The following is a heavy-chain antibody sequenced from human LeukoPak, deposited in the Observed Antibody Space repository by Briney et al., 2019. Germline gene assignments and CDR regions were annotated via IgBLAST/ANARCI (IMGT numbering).Heavy chain of an antibody. J-gene: IGHJ5*02. CDR2: MNPNSGNT. CDR3: AVLRYFDWLSGWFDP. V-gene: IGHV1-8*01. CDR1: GYTFTSYD. Sequence: GASVKVSCKASGYTFTSYDINRVRQATGQGLEWMGWMNPNSGNTGYAQKFQGRVTMTRNTSISTAYMELSSLRSEDTAVYYCAVLRYFDWLSGWFDPWGQGTLVTVSS. D-gene: IGHD3-9*01.